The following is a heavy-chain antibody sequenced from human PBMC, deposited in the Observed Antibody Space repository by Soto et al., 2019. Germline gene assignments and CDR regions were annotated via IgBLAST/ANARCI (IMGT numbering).Heavy chain of an antibody. CDR1: GFTFSSYA. J-gene: IGHJ4*02. Sequence: GGSLRLSCAASGFTFSSYAMHWVRQAPGKGLEWVAVISYDGSNKYYADSVKGRFTISRDNSKNTLYLQMNSLRAEDTAVYYSASIAVAGTPFPIDYWGQGTLVTV. D-gene: IGHD6-19*01. V-gene: IGHV3-30-3*01. CDR2: ISYDGSNK. CDR3: ASIAVAGTPFPIDY.